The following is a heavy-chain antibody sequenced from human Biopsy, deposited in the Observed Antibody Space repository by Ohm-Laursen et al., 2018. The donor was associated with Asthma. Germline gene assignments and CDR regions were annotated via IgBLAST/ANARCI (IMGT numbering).Heavy chain of an antibody. Sequence: SLRLSCAASGFNFHNYGMNWVRRAPGKGLEWVAHILFDGRKINYPDSVKGRFTISRDNSENMVYLQMNSLRPEDTAVYYCAKDRVAGRSYYFDYWGQGSLVSVSS. J-gene: IGHJ4*02. D-gene: IGHD6-13*01. CDR3: AKDRVAGRSYYFDY. V-gene: IGHV3-30*18. CDR2: ILFDGRKI. CDR1: GFNFHNYG.